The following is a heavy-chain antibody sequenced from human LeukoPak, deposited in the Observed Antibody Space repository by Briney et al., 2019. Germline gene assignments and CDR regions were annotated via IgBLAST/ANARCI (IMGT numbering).Heavy chain of an antibody. CDR2: IIPIFGTA. Sequence: SVKVSCKAAGGTFSSYAISWVRQAPGQGLEWMGGIIPIFGTANYAQKFQGRVAITTDESTSTAYMELSSLRSEDTAVYYCARVGYYYDSKGPGGYYYYYMDVWGKGATVTVS. V-gene: IGHV1-69*05. D-gene: IGHD3-22*01. CDR1: GGTFSSYA. J-gene: IGHJ6*03. CDR3: ARVGYYYDSKGPGGYYYYYMDV.